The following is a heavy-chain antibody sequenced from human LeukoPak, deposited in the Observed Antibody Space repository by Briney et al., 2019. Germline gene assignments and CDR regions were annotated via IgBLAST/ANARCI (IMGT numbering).Heavy chain of an antibody. D-gene: IGHD4-17*01. CDR2: IYYSGST. V-gene: IGHV4-39*07. J-gene: IGHJ6*04. CDR1: GGSISSSSYY. Sequence: SETLSHTCTVSGGSISSSSYYWGWIRQPPGKGLEWIGSIYYSGSTYYNPSLKSRVTISVDTSKNQFSLKLSSVTAADTAVYYCARDLDTTVTMKGMDVWGKGTTVTVSS. CDR3: ARDLDTTVTMKGMDV.